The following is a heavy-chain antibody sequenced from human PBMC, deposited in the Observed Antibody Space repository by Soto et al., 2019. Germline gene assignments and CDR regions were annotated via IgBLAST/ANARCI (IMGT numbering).Heavy chain of an antibody. D-gene: IGHD2-15*01. CDR2: IIPIFGTA. CDR3: ARIKAAANYYGQDV. V-gene: IGHV1-69*13. J-gene: IGHJ6*02. CDR1: GGTFSSYA. Sequence: AASVKVSCKASGGTFSSYAISWVRQAPGQGLEWMGGIIPIFGTANYAQKFQGRVTITADESTSTAYMELSSLRSEDTAVYYCARIKAAANYYGQDVWGQGTTVTVSS.